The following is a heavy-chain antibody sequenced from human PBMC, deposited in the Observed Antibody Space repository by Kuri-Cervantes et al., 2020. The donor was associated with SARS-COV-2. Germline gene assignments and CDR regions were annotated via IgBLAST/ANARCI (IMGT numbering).Heavy chain of an antibody. J-gene: IGHJ3*02. CDR1: GYTFTSYD. Sequence: ASLKVTCKASGYTFTSYDINWVRQATGQGLEWMGWMNPSSDNTGYAQKFQGRVTITRNTSISTAYMALSSLRSEDTAVYYCARGDLGVTIFGVGALDIWGQGTMVTVSS. CDR2: MNPSSDNT. V-gene: IGHV1-8*03. CDR3: ARGDLGVTIFGVGALDI. D-gene: IGHD3-3*01.